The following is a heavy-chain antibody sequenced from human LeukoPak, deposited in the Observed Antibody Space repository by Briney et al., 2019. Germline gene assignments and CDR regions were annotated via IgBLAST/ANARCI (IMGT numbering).Heavy chain of an antibody. CDR2: INHSGST. J-gene: IGHJ4*02. V-gene: IGHV4-34*01. Sequence: SETLSLTCAVYGGSFSGYYWSWIRQPPGKGLEWIGEINHSGSTNYNPSLKSRVTISVDTSKNQFSLKLSSVTAADTAVYYCASVNYYDSSGYVDYWGQGTLVTVS. D-gene: IGHD3-22*01. CDR1: GGSFSGYY. CDR3: ASVNYYDSSGYVDY.